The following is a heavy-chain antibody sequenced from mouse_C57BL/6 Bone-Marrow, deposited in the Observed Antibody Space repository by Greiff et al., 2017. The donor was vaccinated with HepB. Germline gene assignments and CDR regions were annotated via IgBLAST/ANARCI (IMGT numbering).Heavy chain of an antibody. CDR2: IWSGGST. V-gene: IGHV2-2*01. J-gene: IGHJ2*01. CDR1: GFSLTSYG. Sequence: VQLQESGPGLVQPSQSLSITCTASGFSLTSYGVHWVRQSPGKGLEWLGVIWSGGSTDYNAAFISRLSISKDNSKSHVFFKMNSLQADDTAIYYCARNWGVTMNYFDYWGQGTTLTVSS. CDR3: ARNWGVTMNYFDY. D-gene: IGHD2-5*01.